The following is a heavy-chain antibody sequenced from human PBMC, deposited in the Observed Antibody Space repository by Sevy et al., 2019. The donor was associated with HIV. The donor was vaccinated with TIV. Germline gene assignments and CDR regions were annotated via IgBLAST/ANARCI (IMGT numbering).Heavy chain of an antibody. CDR2: IYGNHST. Sequence: GGYLRLSCAASGFTISSNYLSWVRQVPGKGLEWVSVIYGNHSTYYADFVKGRFTISRDNSKNTLYLQMNSLRAEDTAIYYCARGEQWLSFNYWGQGTLVNVSS. J-gene: IGHJ4*02. V-gene: IGHV3-53*01. D-gene: IGHD6-19*01. CDR3: ARGEQWLSFNY. CDR1: GFTISSNY.